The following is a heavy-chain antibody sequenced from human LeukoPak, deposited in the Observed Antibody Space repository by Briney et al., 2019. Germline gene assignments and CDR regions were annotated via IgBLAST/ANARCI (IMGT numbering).Heavy chain of an antibody. J-gene: IGHJ3*02. CDR3: AKLAVAGTLHDAFDI. CDR2: IRYDGSNK. V-gene: IGHV3-30*02. Sequence: PGGSLRLSCAASGFTFSSSGMHWVRQAPGKGLEWVAFIRYDGSNKYYADSVKGRFTISRDNSKNTLYLQMNSLRAEDTAVYYCAKLAVAGTLHDAFDIWGQGTMVTVSS. D-gene: IGHD6-19*01. CDR1: GFTFSSSG.